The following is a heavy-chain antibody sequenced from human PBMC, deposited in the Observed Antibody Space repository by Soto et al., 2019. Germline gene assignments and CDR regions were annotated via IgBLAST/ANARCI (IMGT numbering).Heavy chain of an antibody. CDR3: AREGGGRVRGVYYYYYGMDV. Sequence: QVQLVESGGGVVQPGRSLRLSCAASGFTFSSYAMHWVRQAPGKGLEWVAVISYDGSNKYYADSVKGRFTISRDNSKNTLYLQMKSMRAEDTAVYYCAREGGGRVRGVYYYYYGMDVWGQGTTVTVSS. V-gene: IGHV3-30-3*01. J-gene: IGHJ6*02. CDR1: GFTFSSYA. D-gene: IGHD3-10*01. CDR2: ISYDGSNK.